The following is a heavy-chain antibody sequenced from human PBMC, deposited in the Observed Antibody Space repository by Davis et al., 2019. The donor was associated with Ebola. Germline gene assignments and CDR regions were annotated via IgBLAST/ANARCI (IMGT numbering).Heavy chain of an antibody. CDR1: GYTFTSYG. Sequence: AASVKVSCKASGYTFTSYGISWVRQAPGQGLEWMGWINPNSGGTNYAQKFQGWVTMTRDTSISTAYMELSRLRSDDTAVYYCARVLVPNWFDPWGQGTLVTVSS. CDR3: ARVLVPNWFDP. J-gene: IGHJ5*02. D-gene: IGHD2-8*02. V-gene: IGHV1-2*04. CDR2: INPNSGGT.